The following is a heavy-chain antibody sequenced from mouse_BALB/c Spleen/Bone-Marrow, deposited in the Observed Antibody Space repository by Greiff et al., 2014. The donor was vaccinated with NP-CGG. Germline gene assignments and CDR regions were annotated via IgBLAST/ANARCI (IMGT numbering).Heavy chain of an antibody. CDR1: GFSLTNYG. CDR3: ARITTATGAMDY. CDR2: IWADGST. Sequence: VQLVESGPGLVAPSQSLSITCTVSGFSLTNYGVHWVSQPPGKGLEWLGVIWADGSTNYNSALMSRLSISKDNSKSQVFFKMNSLQTDDTAMYYCARITTATGAMDYWGQGTSVTVSS. V-gene: IGHV2-9*02. D-gene: IGHD1-2*01. J-gene: IGHJ4*01.